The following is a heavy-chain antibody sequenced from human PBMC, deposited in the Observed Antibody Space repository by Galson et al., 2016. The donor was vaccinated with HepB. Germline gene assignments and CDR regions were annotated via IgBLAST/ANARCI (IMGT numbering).Heavy chain of an antibody. V-gene: IGHV3-53*01. Sequence: SLRLSCAGSGFIVSSHYMNWVRQAPGKGLEWVAIIYSGGATYYAASVKGRFTISRDNPKNTLYLQMNSLRAEATAVYYCPRDPGRIAAAGHLDSWGQGTLVTVS. CDR1: GFIVSSHY. D-gene: IGHD6-13*01. J-gene: IGHJ5*01. CDR2: IYSGGAT. CDR3: PRDPGRIAAAGHLDS.